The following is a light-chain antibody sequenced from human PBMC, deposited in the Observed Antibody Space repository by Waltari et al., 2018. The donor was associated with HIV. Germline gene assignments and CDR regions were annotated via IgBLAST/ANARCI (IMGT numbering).Light chain of an antibody. CDR1: SSNIGAGYD. CDR2: AVT. CDR3: QSYDSSLSGWV. V-gene: IGLV1-40*01. Sequence: QSVLTQPPSVSGAPGQRVTISCTGGSSNIGAGYDVHWYQHLPGTAPKLLIYAVTNRPSGVPDLSSCSTSCTSASLAITGLQTEDESDYYGQSYDSSLSGWVFGGGTKLTVL. J-gene: IGLJ3*02.